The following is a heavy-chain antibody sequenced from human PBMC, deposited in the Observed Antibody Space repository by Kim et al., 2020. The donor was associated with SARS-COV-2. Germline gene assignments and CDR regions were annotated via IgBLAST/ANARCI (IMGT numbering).Heavy chain of an antibody. V-gene: IGHV3-30*02. Sequence: SGKGRFTISRDNSKNTLYLQMNSLRAEDTAVYYCAKDKGSSSFTPGWFDPWGQGTLVTVSS. CDR3: AKDKGSSSFTPGWFDP. J-gene: IGHJ5*02. D-gene: IGHD6-6*01.